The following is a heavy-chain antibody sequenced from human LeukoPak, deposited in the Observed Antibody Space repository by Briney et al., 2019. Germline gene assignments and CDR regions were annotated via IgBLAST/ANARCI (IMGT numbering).Heavy chain of an antibody. CDR2: ISSSSSTI. Sequence: GGSLGLSCAASGFTFSSYSMNWVRQAPGKGLEWVSYISSSSSTIYYADSVKGRFTISRDNAKNSLYLRMNSLRDEDTAVYYCAREGGYSYGPLDYWGQGTLVTVSS. V-gene: IGHV3-48*02. J-gene: IGHJ4*02. CDR3: AREGGYSYGPLDY. CDR1: GFTFSSYS. D-gene: IGHD5-18*01.